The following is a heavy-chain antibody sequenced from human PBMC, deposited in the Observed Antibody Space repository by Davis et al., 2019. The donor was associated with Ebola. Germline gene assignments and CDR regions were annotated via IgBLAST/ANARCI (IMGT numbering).Heavy chain of an antibody. D-gene: IGHD6-13*01. CDR1: GYTFTSYG. V-gene: IGHV1-2*06. CDR2: INPNSGGT. CDR3: ARGSSSWYGDRYNWFDP. Sequence: AASVKVSCKASGYTFTSYGISWVRQAPGQGLEWMGRINPNSGGTNYAQKFQGRVTMTRDTSISTAYMELSRLRSDDTAVYYCARGSSSWYGDRYNWFDPWGQGTLVTVSS. J-gene: IGHJ5*02.